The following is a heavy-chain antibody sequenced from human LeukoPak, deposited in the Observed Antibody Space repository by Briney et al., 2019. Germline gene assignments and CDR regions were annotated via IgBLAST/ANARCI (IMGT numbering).Heavy chain of an antibody. CDR1: GGTFSSYA. V-gene: IGHV1-69*05. CDR2: IIPIFGTA. CDR3: AREAMPLEWLLYAPGDCGWFDP. J-gene: IGHJ5*02. D-gene: IGHD3-3*01. Sequence: SVKVSCKASGGTFSSYAISWVRQAPGQGLEWMGGIIPIFGTANYAQKFQGRVTITTDESTSTAYTELSSLRSEDTAVYYCAREAMPLEWLLYAPGDCGWFDPWGQGTLVTVSS.